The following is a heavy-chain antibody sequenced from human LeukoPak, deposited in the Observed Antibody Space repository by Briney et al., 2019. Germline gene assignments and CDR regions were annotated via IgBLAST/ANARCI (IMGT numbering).Heavy chain of an antibody. CDR1: GFFFSSYG. Sequence: GGSLRLSCAASGFFFSSYGMHWVRLAPGKGLEWVALIWYDGSNKYYADSVKGRFTISRDNSKNTLSLQMNSLRAEDTAVYYXXXXXXXWNEPPFDSWGQGTLVTVSS. CDR3: XXXXXXWNEPPFDS. D-gene: IGHD1-1*01. J-gene: IGHJ4*02. V-gene: IGHV3-33*01. CDR2: IWYDGSNK.